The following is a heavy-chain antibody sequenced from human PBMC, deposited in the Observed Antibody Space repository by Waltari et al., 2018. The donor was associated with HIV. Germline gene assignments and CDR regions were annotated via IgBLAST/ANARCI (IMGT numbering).Heavy chain of an antibody. CDR2: MKSNSGNT. CDR1: GYSLTTYD. CDR3: AGSRRIAAGSGYDWFDP. J-gene: IGHJ5*02. Sequence: QVQLVQSGAEVKKPGASVKVSCKASGYSLTTYDINWVRQATGQGLEGMGCMKSNSGNTKYAQKYHGRDTVTRSTTIITAYMELRSLRSEETDVYYCAGSRRIAAGSGYDWFDPWGQGTLVAVST. D-gene: IGHD6-13*01. V-gene: IGHV1-8*01.